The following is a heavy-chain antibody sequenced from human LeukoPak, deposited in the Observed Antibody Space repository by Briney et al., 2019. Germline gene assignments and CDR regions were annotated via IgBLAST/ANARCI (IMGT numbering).Heavy chain of an antibody. CDR2: INSDGSIT. J-gene: IGHJ6*02. CDR1: GFTFTTYW. CDR3: ARDAVDTANAV. D-gene: IGHD5-18*01. Sequence: GGSLRLPCAASGFTFTTYWMHWVRQAPGKGLVWVSHINSDGSITSYADSVKGRFTISRDNAKNTLYLQMNSLRAEDTAVYYCARDAVDTANAVWGQGTTVTVSS. V-gene: IGHV3-74*01.